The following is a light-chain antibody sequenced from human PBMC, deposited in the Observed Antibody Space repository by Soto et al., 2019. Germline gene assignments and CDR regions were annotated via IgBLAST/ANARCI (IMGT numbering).Light chain of an antibody. CDR3: QQYYNAPIT. Sequence: DIVLTQSPDSLAVSLGERATINCRSSQSILYSSNNNNYLAWYQQKPGQPPKLLIYWASTRESGVPERFSGSGSGTDFTLTISSLQAEDVAVYYCQQYYNAPITFGQGTRLEIK. J-gene: IGKJ5*01. V-gene: IGKV4-1*01. CDR2: WAS. CDR1: QSILYSSNNNNY.